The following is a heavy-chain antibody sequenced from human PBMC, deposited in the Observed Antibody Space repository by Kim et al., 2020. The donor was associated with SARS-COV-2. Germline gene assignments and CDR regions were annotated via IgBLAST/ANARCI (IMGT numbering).Heavy chain of an antibody. CDR3: SSTWAHTVG. CDR1: GGSFSGYY. Sequence: SETLSLTCAVYGGSFSGYYWCWICQRQGKGLGWDGEVNHNGRGNYNPTPKIRVSITVNTSKNKYHLKLTSGTVTDAAAADCSSTWAHTVGWG. D-gene: IGHD3-16*01. CDR2: VNHNGRG. V-gene: IGHV4-34*01. J-gene: IGHJ6*01.